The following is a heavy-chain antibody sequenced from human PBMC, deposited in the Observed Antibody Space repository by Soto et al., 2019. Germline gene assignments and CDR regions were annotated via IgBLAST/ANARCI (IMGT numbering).Heavy chain of an antibody. Sequence: GGSLRLSCAASGFSFSTYAMSWVRQAPGKGLEWVSGISGSGGTTYYADSVKGRFTISRDNSKNTLYLQVNSLRAEDTAVYYCAKDQAAAGTISRYFQNWGQGTLVTVSS. CDR1: GFSFSTYA. CDR3: AKDQAAAGTISRYFQN. D-gene: IGHD6-13*01. V-gene: IGHV3-23*01. J-gene: IGHJ1*01. CDR2: ISGSGGTT.